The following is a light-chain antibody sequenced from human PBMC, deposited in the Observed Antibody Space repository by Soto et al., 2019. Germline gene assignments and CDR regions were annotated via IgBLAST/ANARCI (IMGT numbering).Light chain of an antibody. Sequence: EIVMTQSPATLSVSPGGSATLSCRASQHVSSNFAWYRQKPGQAPTLLIYRASTRATGIPARFSGSGSGTEFNLPVSSLQSEDCAVYYCQQYNNWPYTCGQGTKLEIK. CDR2: RAS. CDR1: QHVSSN. V-gene: IGKV3-15*01. J-gene: IGKJ2*01. CDR3: QQYNNWPYT.